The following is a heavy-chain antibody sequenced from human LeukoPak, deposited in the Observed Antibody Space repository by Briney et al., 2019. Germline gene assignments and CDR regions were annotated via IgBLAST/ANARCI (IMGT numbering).Heavy chain of an antibody. CDR1: GFTSCSDW. J-gene: IGHJ5*02. V-gene: IGHV3-7*04. Sequence: GGSLRLSSVASGFTSCSDWMTWVCQAPQKGLGRVANIKTDGSAKDYVESVKGRFTISRDNAKNSLFLQMNSLRAEDTAVYYCARGGLSSIGHWGQGTLVTVSS. CDR2: IKTDGSAK. CDR3: ARGGLSSIGH. D-gene: IGHD3-22*01.